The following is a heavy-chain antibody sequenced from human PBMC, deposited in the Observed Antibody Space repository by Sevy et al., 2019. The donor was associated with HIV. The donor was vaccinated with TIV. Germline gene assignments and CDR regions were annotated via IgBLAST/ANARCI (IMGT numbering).Heavy chain of an antibody. CDR2: IRYDGSNK. CDR3: AKDHYYGSGGPPLYYYYGMDV. V-gene: IGHV3-30*02. Sequence: GGSLRLSCAASGFTFSSYGMHWVRQAPGKGLEWVAFIRYDGSNKYYADSVKGRFTISRDNSKNTLYLQMNSLRAEDTAVYYCAKDHYYGSGGPPLYYYYGMDVWGQGTTVTVSS. J-gene: IGHJ6*02. CDR1: GFTFSSYG. D-gene: IGHD3-10*01.